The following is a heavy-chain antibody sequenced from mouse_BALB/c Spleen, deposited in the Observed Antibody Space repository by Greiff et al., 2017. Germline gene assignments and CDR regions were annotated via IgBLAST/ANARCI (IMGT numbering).Heavy chain of an antibody. V-gene: IGHV4-1*02. Sequence: VQLQQSGGGLVQPGGSLKLSCAASGFDFSRYWMSWVRQAPGKGLEWIGEINPDSSTINYTPSLKDKFIISRDNAKNTLYLQMSKVRSEDTALYYCAHLYYGSSFHWYFDVWGAGTTVTVSS. CDR2: INPDSSTI. CDR3: AHLYYGSSFHWYFDV. CDR1: GFDFSRYW. J-gene: IGHJ1*01. D-gene: IGHD1-1*01.